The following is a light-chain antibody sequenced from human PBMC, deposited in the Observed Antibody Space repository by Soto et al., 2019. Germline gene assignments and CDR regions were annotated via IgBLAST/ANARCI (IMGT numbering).Light chain of an antibody. CDR1: QDISDH. V-gene: IGKV1-27*01. Sequence: DFQMTQSPSSLSASVGDRVTITCRASQDISDHLAWYQHKPGKVPKLLIYEASTFQSGVPSRFSGGGFGTDFTLTISSLQPEDVAIYYCQRYNRPPRTFGQGTKVELK. J-gene: IGKJ1*01. CDR2: EAS. CDR3: QRYNRPPRT.